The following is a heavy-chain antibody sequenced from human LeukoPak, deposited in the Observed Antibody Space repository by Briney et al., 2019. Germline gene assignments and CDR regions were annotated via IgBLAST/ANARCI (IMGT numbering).Heavy chain of an antibody. V-gene: IGHV5-51*01. CDR1: GYSFSNSW. CDR2: IYPDDSNT. D-gene: IGHD6-19*01. J-gene: IGHJ4*02. CDR3: ARLSHSSSLLRGPRPDYYFDS. Sequence: GESLKISCQGSGYSFSNSWIAWVRQMPGKGLEWMGIIYPDDSNTRYSPSFQGHVTISADKSNSTAYLQWSSLKASDTAMYYCARLSHSSSLLRGPRPDYYFDSWGQGTLVTVSS.